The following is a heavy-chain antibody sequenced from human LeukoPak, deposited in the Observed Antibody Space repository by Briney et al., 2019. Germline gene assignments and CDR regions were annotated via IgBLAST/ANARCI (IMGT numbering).Heavy chain of an antibody. Sequence: SETLSLTCTVSGGSISSYYWSWIRQPPGKGLEWIGYIYYSGSTNYNPSLKSRVTISVDTSKNQFSLKLTSVTAADTAVYYCARSARIAPLDYWGQGTLVTVSS. D-gene: IGHD2/OR15-2a*01. CDR1: GGSISSYY. J-gene: IGHJ4*02. CDR3: ARSARIAPLDY. CDR2: IYYSGST. V-gene: IGHV4-59*08.